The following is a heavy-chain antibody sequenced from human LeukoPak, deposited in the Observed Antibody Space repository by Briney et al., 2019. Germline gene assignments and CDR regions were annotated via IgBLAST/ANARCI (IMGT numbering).Heavy chain of an antibody. CDR3: ARDGCGSCSYVDY. Sequence: EAAVKVSCKPSGYTLNGYYIQWVQQAPGQGGEWMGWINLINGGTNYAQTSQGSVTMTRDPSISTAYMELSRLRSGETAVDYCARDGCGSCSYVDYWGQGTLVTVSS. D-gene: IGHD5-18*01. V-gene: IGHV1-2*02. CDR2: INLINGGT. J-gene: IGHJ4*02. CDR1: GYTLNGYY.